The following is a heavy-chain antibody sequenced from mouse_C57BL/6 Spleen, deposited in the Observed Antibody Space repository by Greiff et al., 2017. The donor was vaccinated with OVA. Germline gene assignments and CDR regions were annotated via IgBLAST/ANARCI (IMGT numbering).Heavy chain of an antibody. CDR2: IYPGDGDT. CDR1: GYAFSSSW. J-gene: IGHJ4*01. CDR3: ARGELRRGDGYYYAMDY. Sequence: QVQLQQSGPELVKPGASVKISCKASGYAFSSSWMNWVKQRPGKGLEWIGRIYPGDGDTNYNGKFKGKATLTADKSSSTAYLQLSSLASEDSAVYFYARGELRRGDGYYYAMDYWGQGTSVTVSS. D-gene: IGHD2-12*01. V-gene: IGHV1-82*01.